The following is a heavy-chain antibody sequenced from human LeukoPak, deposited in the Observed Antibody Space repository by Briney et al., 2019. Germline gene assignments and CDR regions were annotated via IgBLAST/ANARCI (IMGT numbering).Heavy chain of an antibody. CDR1: GGSISSRSYY. J-gene: IGHJ2*01. V-gene: IGHV4-39*01. CDR3: ARQTIHRRYFDL. D-gene: IGHD1-14*01. Sequence: KPSETLSLTCIVSGGSISSRSYYWGWICQPPGKGLKWIGSIYYGGSTYYNPSLKGRVTISVDTSKNQFSLKVSSVTAADTAVYYCARQTIHRRYFDLWGRGTLVTVSS. CDR2: IYYGGST.